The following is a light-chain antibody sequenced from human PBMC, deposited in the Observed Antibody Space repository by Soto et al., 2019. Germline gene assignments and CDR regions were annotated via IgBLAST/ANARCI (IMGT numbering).Light chain of an antibody. CDR3: QSYDITLTGFWI. CDR2: ANS. J-gene: IGLJ2*01. Sequence: QSVLTQPPSVSGAPGQRVTISCTGSSSNIGAGFDVHWYQQLPGTAPKLLIYANSRRPSGVPNRFSGSKSGTSASLAITGLQAEDEALYYCQSYDITLTGFWIFGGGTKLTVL. V-gene: IGLV1-40*01. CDR1: SSNIGAGFD.